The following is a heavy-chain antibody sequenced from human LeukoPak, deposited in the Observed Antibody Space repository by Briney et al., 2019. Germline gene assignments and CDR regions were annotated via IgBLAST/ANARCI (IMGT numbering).Heavy chain of an antibody. Sequence: GASVKVSCKASVYTFTGYYMHWVRQAPGQGLECMGWINPDSGDTNYAQRFQRRVTMTRDTSISTAYMDLSRLTSDDTAMYYCAKVIHGAVTFDIWGQGTMVTVSS. CDR2: INPDSGDT. CDR1: VYTFTGYY. CDR3: AKVIHGAVTFDI. D-gene: IGHD4-17*01. J-gene: IGHJ3*02. V-gene: IGHV1-2*02.